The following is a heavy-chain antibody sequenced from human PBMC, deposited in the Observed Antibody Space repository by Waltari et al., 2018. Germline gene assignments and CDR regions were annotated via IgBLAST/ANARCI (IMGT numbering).Heavy chain of an antibody. J-gene: IGHJ4*02. CDR1: GGSISSGSSY. D-gene: IGHD3-16*01. Sequence: QVQLQESGPGLVKPSQTLSLTCTVSGGSISSGSSYWSWIRQPAGKGLEWIGYIYTSGSTNYNPSLKSRVTISVDTSKNQFSLKLSSVTAADTAVYYCARRWSLGEFDYWGQGTLVTVSS. CDR2: IYTSGST. V-gene: IGHV4-61*09. CDR3: ARRWSLGEFDY.